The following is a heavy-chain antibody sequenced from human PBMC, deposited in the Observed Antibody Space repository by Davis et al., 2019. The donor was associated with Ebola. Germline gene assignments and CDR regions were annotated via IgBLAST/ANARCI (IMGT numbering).Heavy chain of an antibody. Sequence: PSETLSLTCAVSGGSISSSNWWSWVRQPPGKGLEWIGEIYHSGSTNYNPSLKSRVTISVDTSKNQFSLKLSSVTAADTAVYYCARVDFWSGYYVMDVWGKGTTVTVSS. V-gene: IGHV4-4*02. CDR3: ARVDFWSGYYVMDV. CDR1: GGSISSSNW. CDR2: IYHSGST. J-gene: IGHJ6*03. D-gene: IGHD3-3*01.